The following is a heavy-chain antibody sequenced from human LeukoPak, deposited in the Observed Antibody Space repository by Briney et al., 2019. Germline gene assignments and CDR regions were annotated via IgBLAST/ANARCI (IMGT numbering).Heavy chain of an antibody. CDR1: GFTFDDYG. J-gene: IGHJ4*02. D-gene: IGHD3-22*01. CDR3: ARDYYDSSGYLFDY. CDR2: INWNGGST. Sequence: GGSLRLSCAASGFTFDDYGMSWVRQAPGKGLEWVSGINWNGGSTGYADSVKGRFTISRDNAKNSLYLQINSLRAEDTALYYCARDYYDSSGYLFDYWGQGTLVTVSS. V-gene: IGHV3-20*04.